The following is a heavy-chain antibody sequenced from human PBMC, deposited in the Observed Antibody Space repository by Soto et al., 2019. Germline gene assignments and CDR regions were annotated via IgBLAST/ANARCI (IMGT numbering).Heavy chain of an antibody. CDR1: GFTFSSYA. D-gene: IGHD3-22*01. Sequence: PGGSLRLSCAASGFTFSSYAMSWVRQAPGKGLEWVSAISGSGGSTYYADSVKGRFTISRDNSKNTLYLQMNSLRAEDTAVYYCASLLYYYDSSGYYEARYAFDIWGQGTMVTVSS. V-gene: IGHV3-23*01. CDR3: ASLLYYYDSSGYYEARYAFDI. J-gene: IGHJ3*02. CDR2: ISGSGGST.